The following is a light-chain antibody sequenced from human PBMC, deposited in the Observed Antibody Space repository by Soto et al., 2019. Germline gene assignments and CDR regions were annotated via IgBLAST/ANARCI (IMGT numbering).Light chain of an antibody. J-gene: IGKJ5*01. CDR3: QQADSFPIT. V-gene: IGKV1-12*01. Sequence: DIQMTQSPSSVSASVGDRVTITCRASQGISSRLGWYQQKPGKAPKLLIYAASSLQGGVPSRFSDSGSGTDFSLTISSLQREDFATYYCQQADSFPITFGQGTRLEIK. CDR1: QGISSR. CDR2: AAS.